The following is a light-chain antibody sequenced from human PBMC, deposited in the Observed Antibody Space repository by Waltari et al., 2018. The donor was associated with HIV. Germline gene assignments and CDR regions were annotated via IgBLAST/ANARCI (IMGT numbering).Light chain of an antibody. Sequence: DTVMPQSPLSLPVPPGDPASISCRSSQSLLHSNGYNYLDWYLQKPGQSPQLLIYLGSNRASGVPDRFSGSGSGTDFTLKISRVEAEDVGVYYCMQALQTLSITFGQGTRLEIK. CDR3: MQALQTLSIT. J-gene: IGKJ5*01. CDR1: QSLLHSNGYNY. CDR2: LGS. V-gene: IGKV2-28*01.